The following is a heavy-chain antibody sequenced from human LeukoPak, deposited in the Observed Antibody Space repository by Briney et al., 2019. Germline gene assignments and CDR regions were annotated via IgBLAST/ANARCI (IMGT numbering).Heavy chain of an antibody. CDR1: GGSFSGYY. V-gene: IGHV4-34*01. CDR3: ASRIAARPGVYGY. D-gene: IGHD6-6*01. J-gene: IGHJ4*02. Sequence: PSETLSLTCAVYGGSFSGYYWSWIRQPPGKGLEWIGEINHSGSTNYNPSLKSRVTISVDTSKNQFSLKLSSVTAADTAVYYCASRIAARPGVYGYWGQGTLVTVSS. CDR2: INHSGST.